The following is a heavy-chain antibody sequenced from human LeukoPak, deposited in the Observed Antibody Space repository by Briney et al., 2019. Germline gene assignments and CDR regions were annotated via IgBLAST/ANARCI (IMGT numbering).Heavy chain of an antibody. J-gene: IGHJ3*02. CDR1: GGSISSGGYY. CDR2: IYYSGST. V-gene: IGHV4-61*08. Sequence: TLSLTSTVSGGSISSGGYYWSWIRQPPGKGLEWIGYIYYSGSTNYNPSLKSRVTISVDTSKNQFSLKLSSVTAADTAVYYCARQRWDLGHAFDIWGQGTMVTVSS. D-gene: IGHD1-26*01. CDR3: ARQRWDLGHAFDI.